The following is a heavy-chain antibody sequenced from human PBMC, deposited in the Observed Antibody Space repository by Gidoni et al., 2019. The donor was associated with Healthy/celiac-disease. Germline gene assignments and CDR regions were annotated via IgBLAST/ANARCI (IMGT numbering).Heavy chain of an antibody. Sequence: QITLKESGPALVKPTQTLTLTCTFSGVSLSTSGLGVGWIRQPPGKALEWLALIYWDDDKRYSPSLRTRLTLTKDTSKNRVVLTMTDVDPVDTATYYCIQSREPTGDFEHWGQGTLVTVSS. D-gene: IGHD1-26*01. J-gene: IGHJ4*02. CDR3: IQSREPTGDFEH. CDR1: GVSLSTSGLG. CDR2: IYWDDDK. V-gene: IGHV2-5*02.